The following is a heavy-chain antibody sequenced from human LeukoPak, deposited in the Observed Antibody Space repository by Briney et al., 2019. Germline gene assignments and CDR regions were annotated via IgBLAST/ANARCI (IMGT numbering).Heavy chain of an antibody. J-gene: IGHJ4*02. Sequence: GGSLRLSGADSQPTFNGAWMNWGRQAPGKGLEWVANMDQTGSQKRYVDSVKGRFTISKDNPGASLYLDMHSLRAEDTAIYYCAIWTSGNYWGQGILVTVSS. CDR3: AIWTSGNY. V-gene: IGHV3-7*01. CDR2: MDQTGSQK. CDR1: QPTFNGAW. D-gene: IGHD1-1*01.